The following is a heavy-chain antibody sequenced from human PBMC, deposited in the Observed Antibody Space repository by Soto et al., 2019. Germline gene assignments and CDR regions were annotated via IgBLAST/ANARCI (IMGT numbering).Heavy chain of an antibody. V-gene: IGHV1-3*01. CDR2: INPDNGNT. J-gene: IGHJ5*02. D-gene: IGHD2-21*01. Sequence: QVQLVQSGAEVKKPGASVKISCKASGYTFTRYTMNWVRQAPGQRLEWMGWINPDNGNTKSSQKFQDRVLITRDTSASTAYMDLSSRRSEDTAGDYCARGIATGQLDPWGQGTLVTVSS. CDR1: GYTFTRYT. CDR3: ARGIATGQLDP.